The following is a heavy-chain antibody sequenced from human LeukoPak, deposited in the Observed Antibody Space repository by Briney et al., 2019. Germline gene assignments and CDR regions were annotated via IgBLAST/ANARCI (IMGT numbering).Heavy chain of an antibody. CDR1: GGSISSYY. CDR3: ARDPFITMVRRTYFDL. Sequence: SETLSLTRTVSGGSISSYYCSWIRHPPGKGLEWIGYIYNGGSANYTPSLKSRVTISADTSKTQFSLKLSSVTAADTAVYYCARDPFITMVRRTYFDLWGRGTLVTVSS. V-gene: IGHV4-59*01. D-gene: IGHD3-10*01. J-gene: IGHJ2*01. CDR2: IYNGGSA.